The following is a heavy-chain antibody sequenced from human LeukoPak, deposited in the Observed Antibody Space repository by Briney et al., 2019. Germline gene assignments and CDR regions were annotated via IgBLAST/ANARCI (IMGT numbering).Heavy chain of an antibody. CDR1: GFTFKCYW. J-gene: IGHJ4*02. CDR3: AREVYSSGWSCFDY. CDR2: INSDGSST. Sequence: GGPLRLSCTPSGFTFKCYWMHCVRQAPGKGLVWVSRINSDGSSTIHADSVKGRFTISRDNAKNTLYLKMNSLRAEDTAVYYCAREVYSSGWSCFDYWGQGTLVTVSS. V-gene: IGHV3-74*01. D-gene: IGHD6-19*01.